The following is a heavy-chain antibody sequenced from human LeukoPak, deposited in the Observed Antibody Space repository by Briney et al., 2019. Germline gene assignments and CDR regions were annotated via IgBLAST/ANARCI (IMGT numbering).Heavy chain of an antibody. CDR1: GGSISSGGYY. V-gene: IGHV4-31*03. CDR2: IYYSGST. Sequence: PSETLSLTCTVSGGSISSGGYYWSWIRQHPGKGLEWIGYIYYSGSTYYNPSLRSRVTISVDTSRNQFSLKLSSVTAADTAVYYCARGWGGRRGYFDYWGQGTLVTVSS. CDR3: ARGWGGRRGYFDY. D-gene: IGHD1-26*01. J-gene: IGHJ4*02.